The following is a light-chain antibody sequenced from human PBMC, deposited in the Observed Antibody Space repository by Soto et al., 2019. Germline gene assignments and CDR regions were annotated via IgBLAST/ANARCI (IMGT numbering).Light chain of an antibody. Sequence: EIVMTQSPATLSVSPGERATLSCRASQSVSSNLAWYQQKPGQAPRLLIYGASTRATGIPARFSGSGSGTNFTLTILSLQSEDFAVYYCQQYNNWLITFGQGTRLEIK. J-gene: IGKJ5*01. V-gene: IGKV3-15*01. CDR1: QSVSSN. CDR2: GAS. CDR3: QQYNNWLIT.